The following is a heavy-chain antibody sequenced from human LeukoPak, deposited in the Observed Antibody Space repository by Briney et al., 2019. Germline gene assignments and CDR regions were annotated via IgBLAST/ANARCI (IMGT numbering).Heavy chain of an antibody. J-gene: IGHJ3*02. V-gene: IGHV1-46*01. Sequence: GASVKVSCKASGYTFTSYYMHWVRQAPGQGLEWMGIINPSGGSTSYAQKFQGRVTMTRDTSTSTVYMELSSLRSEDTAVYYCASSPPYYYDSSAAFDIWGQGTMVTVSS. CDR2: INPSGGST. CDR3: ASSPPYYYDSSAAFDI. CDR1: GYTFTSYY. D-gene: IGHD3-22*01.